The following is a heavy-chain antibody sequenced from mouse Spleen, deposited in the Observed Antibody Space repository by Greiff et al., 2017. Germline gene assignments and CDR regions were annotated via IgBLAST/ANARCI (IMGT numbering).Heavy chain of an antibody. J-gene: IGHJ2*01. D-gene: IGHD3-1*01. CDR1: GYSITSGYY. Sequence: EVQLQESGPGLVKLSQSLSLTCSVTGYSITSGYYWNWIRQFPGNTLEWMGYISYDGSNNYNPSLKNRISITRDTSKNQFFLKLNSVTTEDTATYYCARRAARAPFDYWGQGTTLTVSS. CDR3: ARRAARAPFDY. V-gene: IGHV3-6*01. CDR2: ISYDGSN.